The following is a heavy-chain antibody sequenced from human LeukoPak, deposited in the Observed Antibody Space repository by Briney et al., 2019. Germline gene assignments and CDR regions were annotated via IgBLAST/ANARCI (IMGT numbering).Heavy chain of an antibody. J-gene: IGHJ4*02. CDR3: ARGADSGYSSDN. V-gene: IGHV3-9*01. Sequence: QPGRSLRLSCAASGFTFDDYAMHWVRQAPGKGLEWVSGISWNSDSIDYADSVEGRFTISRDNAKDTLYLQMNSLRAEDTAVYYCARGADSGYSSDNWGQGTVVSVSS. CDR1: GFTFDDYA. D-gene: IGHD3-9*01. CDR2: ISWNSDSI.